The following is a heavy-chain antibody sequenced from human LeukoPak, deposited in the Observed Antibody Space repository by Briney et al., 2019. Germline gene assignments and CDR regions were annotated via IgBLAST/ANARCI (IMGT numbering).Heavy chain of an antibody. CDR1: GFTFRSYT. J-gene: IGHJ4*02. Sequence: GGSLRLSCAASGFTFRSYTMHWVRQAPGKGLEWVAVISYDGSNEYYADSVKGRFTISRDNSKNTLYLQMNSLRAEDTAVYYCARDGGWNFDYWGQGTLVTVSS. D-gene: IGHD3-16*01. CDR3: ARDGGWNFDY. CDR2: ISYDGSNE. V-gene: IGHV3-30-3*01.